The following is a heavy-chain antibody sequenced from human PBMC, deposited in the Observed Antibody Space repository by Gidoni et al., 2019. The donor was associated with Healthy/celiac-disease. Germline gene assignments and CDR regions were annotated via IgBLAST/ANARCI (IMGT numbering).Heavy chain of an antibody. CDR1: GFTFSSYW. J-gene: IGHJ4*02. CDR3: AREKGGGVIVKY. CDR2: INQDGSEK. Sequence: EVQLVESGGGLVKPGGSLGPAGATSGFTFSSYWMSWVRQAAGKGLDVVAKINQDGSEKNYVDSVKGRLTMSRDNAKNALYLQMNSLRAEDTAMYYCAREKGGGVIVKYWGQGTLVTVSS. D-gene: IGHD3-16*02. V-gene: IGHV3-7*01.